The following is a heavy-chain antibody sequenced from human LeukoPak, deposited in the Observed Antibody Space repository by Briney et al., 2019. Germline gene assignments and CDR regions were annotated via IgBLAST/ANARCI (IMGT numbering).Heavy chain of an antibody. V-gene: IGHV1-2*02. J-gene: IGHJ3*02. Sequence: ASVKVSCKASGYTFSGYYIHWVRQAPGQGLEWMGWINPNSGGTNYAQRFQGRVTMTRDTSISTAYMELSRLRSDDTAVYYCARAEYYYETSSAFDIWGQGTMVTVSS. CDR2: INPNSGGT. D-gene: IGHD3-22*01. CDR3: ARAEYYYETSSAFDI. CDR1: GYTFSGYY.